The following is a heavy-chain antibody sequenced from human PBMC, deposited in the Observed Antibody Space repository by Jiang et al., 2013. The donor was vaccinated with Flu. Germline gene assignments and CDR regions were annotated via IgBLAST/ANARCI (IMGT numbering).Heavy chain of an antibody. V-gene: IGHV5-10-1*01. D-gene: IGHD3-3*01. CDR3: ARHFEPSRRTIFGVVIHDY. Sequence: AEVKKPGESLRISCKVSGYSFTSYWISWVRQMPGKGLEWMGTIDPSDSYTNYSPSFQGHVTISADKSISTAYLQWSSLKASDTAMYYCARHFEPSRRTIFGVVIHDYWGQGTLVTVSS. J-gene: IGHJ4*02. CDR2: IDPSDSYT. CDR1: GYSFTSYW.